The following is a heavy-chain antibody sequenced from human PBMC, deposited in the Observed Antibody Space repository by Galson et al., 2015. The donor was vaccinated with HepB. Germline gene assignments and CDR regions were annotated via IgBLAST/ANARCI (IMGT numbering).Heavy chain of an antibody. CDR3: ARDRYCNSNSCYTAHFDI. Sequence: SVKVSCKASGYTFTSYGISWVRQAPGQGLEWMGWISAYNGNTNYAQKLQGRLTMTTDTSTSTAYMELRSLRSDDTAVYYCARDRYCNSNSCYTAHFDIWGQGTMVTVSS. CDR2: ISAYNGNT. V-gene: IGHV1-18*01. J-gene: IGHJ3*02. D-gene: IGHD2-2*02. CDR1: GYTFTSYG.